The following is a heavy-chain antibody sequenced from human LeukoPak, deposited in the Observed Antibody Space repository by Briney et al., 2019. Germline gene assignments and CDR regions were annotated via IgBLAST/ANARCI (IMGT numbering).Heavy chain of an antibody. J-gene: IGHJ5*02. Sequence: ASVKVSCKASGYTFTGYYMHWVRQAPGQGLEWMGIINPSGGSTSYAQKFQGRVTMTRDTSTSTVYMELSSLRSEDTAVYYCARESGDIVLMVYARGFDPWGQGTLVTVSS. D-gene: IGHD2-8*01. V-gene: IGHV1-46*01. CDR1: GYTFTGYY. CDR2: INPSGGST. CDR3: ARESGDIVLMVYARGFDP.